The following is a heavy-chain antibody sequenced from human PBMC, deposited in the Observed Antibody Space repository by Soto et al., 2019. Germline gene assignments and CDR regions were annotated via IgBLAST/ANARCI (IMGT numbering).Heavy chain of an antibody. V-gene: IGHV3-9*01. CDR1: GFTFDDYA. Sequence: EVQLVESGGGLVQPGRSLRLSCAASGFTFDDYAMHWVRQAPGKGLEWVSGISWNSGSIGYADSVKGRFTISRDNAKNSLYLQMNSLRAEDTALYYCAKSGDSSGDYAGGYCQHWGQGTLVTVSS. J-gene: IGHJ1*01. CDR3: AKSGDSSGDYAGGYCQH. D-gene: IGHD3-22*01. CDR2: ISWNSGSI.